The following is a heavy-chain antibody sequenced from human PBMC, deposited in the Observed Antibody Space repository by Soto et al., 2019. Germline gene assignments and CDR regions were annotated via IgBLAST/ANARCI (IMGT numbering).Heavy chain of an antibody. CDR3: AKDRARQLVRGWFDP. V-gene: IGHV3-23*01. D-gene: IGHD6-13*01. J-gene: IGHJ5*02. CDR2: ISGSGGST. Sequence: EVPLLESGGGLVQPGGSLRLSCAASGFTFSSYAMSWVRQAPGKWLEWVSAISGSGGSTYYADSVKGRFTISRDNSKNTLYLQMNSLRAEDTAVYYCAKDRARQLVRGWFDPWGQGTLVTVSS. CDR1: GFTFSSYA.